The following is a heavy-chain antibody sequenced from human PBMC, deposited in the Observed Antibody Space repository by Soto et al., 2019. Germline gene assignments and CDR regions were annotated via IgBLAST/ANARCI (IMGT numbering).Heavy chain of an antibody. D-gene: IGHD5-18*01. CDR2: ISGSGGST. CDR3: AKRDSYGFSYFDY. CDR1: GFTFSSYD. V-gene: IGHV3-23*01. J-gene: IGHJ4*02. Sequence: LRLSCAASGFTFSSYDMHWVRQATGKGLEWVSAISGSGGSTYYADSVKGRFTISRDNSKNTLYLQMNSLRAEDTAVYYCAKRDSYGFSYFDYWGQGTLVTAPQ.